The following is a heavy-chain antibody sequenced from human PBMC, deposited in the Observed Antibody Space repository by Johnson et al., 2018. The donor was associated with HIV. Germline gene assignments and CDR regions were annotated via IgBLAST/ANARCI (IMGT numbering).Heavy chain of an antibody. CDR3: ERAVCRGGSCYSHDAFAI. J-gene: IGHJ3*02. V-gene: IGHV3-13*01. CDR1: GFTFSSYD. Sequence: VQLVESGGGVVQPGGSLRLSCAASGFTFSSYDMHWVRQATGKGLEWVSTIGTAGDTYYPGSVKGRFTVSREDAKNSLYLQMNSLRAGDTALYYCERAVCRGGSCYSHDAFAIWGQGTMVTVSS. CDR2: IGTAGDT. D-gene: IGHD2-15*01.